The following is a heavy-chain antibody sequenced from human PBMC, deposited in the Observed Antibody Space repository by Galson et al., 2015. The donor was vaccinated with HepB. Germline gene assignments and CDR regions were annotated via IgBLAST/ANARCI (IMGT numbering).Heavy chain of an antibody. CDR2: IIPIFGTA. CDR1: GGTFSSYA. Sequence: SVKVSCKASGGTFSSYAISWVRQAPGQGLEWMGGIIPIFGTANYAQKFQGRVTITADKSTSTAYMELSSLRSEDTAVYYCARDGTEADYDFWSGYYIGIRYYYGMDVWGQGTTVTVSS. D-gene: IGHD3-3*01. V-gene: IGHV1-69*06. CDR3: ARDGTEADYDFWSGYYIGIRYYYGMDV. J-gene: IGHJ6*02.